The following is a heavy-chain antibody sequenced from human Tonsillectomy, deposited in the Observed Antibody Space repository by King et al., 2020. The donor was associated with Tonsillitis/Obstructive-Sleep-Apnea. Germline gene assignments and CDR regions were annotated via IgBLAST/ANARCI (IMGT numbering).Heavy chain of an antibody. CDR1: GYTFTSYG. D-gene: IGHD6-13*01. V-gene: IGHV1-18*01. CDR3: ARVSPPTDIHHIDSSSWYFGYYYYYYMDV. Sequence: QVQLVQSGAEVKKPGASVKVSCKASGYTFTSYGISWVRQAPGQGLEWMGWISAYNGNTNYAQKLQGRVTMTTDTSTSTAYMELRSLRSDDTAVYYCARVSPPTDIHHIDSSSWYFGYYYYYYMDVWGKGTTVTVSS. CDR2: ISAYNGNT. J-gene: IGHJ6*03.